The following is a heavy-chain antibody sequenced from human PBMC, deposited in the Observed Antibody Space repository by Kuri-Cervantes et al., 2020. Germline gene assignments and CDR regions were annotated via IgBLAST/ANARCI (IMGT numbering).Heavy chain of an antibody. CDR2: ISGTGSTI. Sequence: GESLKISCAASGFTFSDYYMSWIRQAPGKGLEWISYISGTGSTIFYADSVKGRFTIARDNAKNSLYLQMNSLRAEDTAVYYCSREVGAASGSDYWGQGTLVTVSS. V-gene: IGHV3-11*04. CDR1: GFTFSDYY. J-gene: IGHJ4*02. D-gene: IGHD6-13*01. CDR3: SREVGAASGSDY.